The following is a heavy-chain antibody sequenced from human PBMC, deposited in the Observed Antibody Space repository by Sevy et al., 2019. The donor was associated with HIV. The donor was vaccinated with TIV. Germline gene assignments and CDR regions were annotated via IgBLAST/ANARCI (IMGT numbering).Heavy chain of an antibody. D-gene: IGHD1-26*01. CDR3: AGENAWGRGYS. J-gene: IGHJ4*02. V-gene: IGHV4-59*08. CDR2: IYYNGYI. Sequence: SETLSLTCTVSGGSITSLYWNWIRQPPGKGLEWIANIYYNGYINYNPSLKSRVTLPLDTSKNQFSLRLSSVTAADTAMYYCAGENAWGRGYSWGQGTLVTVSS. CDR1: GGSITSLY.